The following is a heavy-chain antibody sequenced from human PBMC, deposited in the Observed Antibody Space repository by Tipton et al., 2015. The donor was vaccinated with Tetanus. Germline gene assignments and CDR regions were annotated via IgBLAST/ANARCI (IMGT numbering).Heavy chain of an antibody. D-gene: IGHD6-13*01. CDR1: GGSFTDFY. J-gene: IGHJ5*02. V-gene: IGHV4-34*01. Sequence: TLSLTCAVSGGSFTDFYWSWIRQVPGQGLVWIGEINHSGTANKNPSLKSRVTMSVDTSNRQFSLSLDSVTAADTGVYYCARDPGIASAGLWFDPWGQGTLVTVSS. CDR3: ARDPGIASAGLWFDP. CDR2: INHSGTA.